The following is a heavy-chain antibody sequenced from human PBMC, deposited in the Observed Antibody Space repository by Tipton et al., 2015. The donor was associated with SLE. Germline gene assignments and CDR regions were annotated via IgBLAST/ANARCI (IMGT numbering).Heavy chain of an antibody. CDR1: GGSISSGGYS. V-gene: IGHV4-30-2*05. D-gene: IGHD3-16*01. Sequence: TLSLTCAVSGGSISSGGYSWSWIRQPPGKGLEWIGYIYHGESTYYNPSLKSRVTISVDTSKNQFSLKLSSVTAADTAVYYCARDRASHRMGGIDYWGQGTLVTVSS. J-gene: IGHJ4*02. CDR3: ARDRASHRMGGIDY. CDR2: IYHGEST.